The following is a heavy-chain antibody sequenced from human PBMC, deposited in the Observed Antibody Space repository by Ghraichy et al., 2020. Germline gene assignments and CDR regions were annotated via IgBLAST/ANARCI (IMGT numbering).Heavy chain of an antibody. CDR3: AAGGPADKDYHYYYYDMDV. Sequence: SVKVSCKASGFTFTSSAMQWVRQARGQRLEWIGWIVVGSGNTNYAQKFQERVTITRDMSTSTAYMELSSLRSEDTAVYYCAAGGPADKDYHYYYYDMDVWGKGTTVTVSS. CDR2: IVVGSGNT. V-gene: IGHV1-58*02. D-gene: IGHD2-2*01. J-gene: IGHJ6*03. CDR1: GFTFTSSA.